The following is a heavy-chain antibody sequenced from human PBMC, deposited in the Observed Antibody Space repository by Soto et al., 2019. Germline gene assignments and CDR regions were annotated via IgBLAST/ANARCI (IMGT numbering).Heavy chain of an antibody. D-gene: IGHD2-2*01. CDR1: GFTFSNAW. CDR3: TTNLDIVVLPAPFYY. J-gene: IGHJ4*02. CDR2: IKSKTDGGTT. V-gene: IGHV3-15*07. Sequence: EVQLVESGGGLVKPGGSLRLSCAASGFTFSNAWMNWVRQAPGKGLEWVGRIKSKTDGGTTDYAAPVKGRFTISRDDSKNTLYLQMNSLKTEDTAVYYCTTNLDIVVLPAPFYYWGQGTLVTVSS.